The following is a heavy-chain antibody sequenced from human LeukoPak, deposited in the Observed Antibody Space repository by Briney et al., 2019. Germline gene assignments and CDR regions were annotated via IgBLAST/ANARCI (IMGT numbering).Heavy chain of an antibody. D-gene: IGHD3-10*01. Sequence: PGGSLRLSCADSGSTFSSYGMHWVRQAPGKGLEWVAFIRYDGSNKYYADSVKGRFTISRDNSKNTLYLEVSSLTGEDTAVYYCAKDDAWIRFGEWSQGTLVTVSS. V-gene: IGHV3-30*02. CDR2: IRYDGSNK. CDR1: GSTFSSYG. J-gene: IGHJ4*02. CDR3: AKDDAWIRFGE.